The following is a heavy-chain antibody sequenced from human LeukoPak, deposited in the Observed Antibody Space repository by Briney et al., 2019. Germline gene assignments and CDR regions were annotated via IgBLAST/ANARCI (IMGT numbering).Heavy chain of an antibody. Sequence: GGSLRLSCAASGFTFSSYWMSWVRQAPGKGLEWVANIKQDGSEKYYVDSVKGRFTISRDNAKNSLCLQMNSLRAEDTAVYYCARVTIFGVVIIGYYYYYMDVWGKGTTVTVSS. CDR3: ARVTIFGVVIIGYYYYYMDV. V-gene: IGHV3-7*01. CDR2: IKQDGSEK. J-gene: IGHJ6*03. CDR1: GFTFSSYW. D-gene: IGHD3-3*01.